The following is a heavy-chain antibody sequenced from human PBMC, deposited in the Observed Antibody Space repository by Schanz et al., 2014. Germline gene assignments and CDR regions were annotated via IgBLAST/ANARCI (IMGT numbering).Heavy chain of an antibody. V-gene: IGHV3-9*01. Sequence: EVQLVESGGGLVQPGRSLRLSCAASGFTFDDHAMHWVRQVPGKGLEWVSGISWNSGNIAYADFVKGRFTISRDNAKNSLYLQMNSLRPEDTALYYCAKVQTHTLYGGNSCFDYWGQGTLVTVSS. J-gene: IGHJ4*02. CDR3: AKVQTHTLYGGNSCFDY. D-gene: IGHD2-21*02. CDR1: GFTFDDHA. CDR2: ISWNSGNI.